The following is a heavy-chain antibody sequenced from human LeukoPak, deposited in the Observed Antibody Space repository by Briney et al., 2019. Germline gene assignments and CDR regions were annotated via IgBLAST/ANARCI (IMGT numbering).Heavy chain of an antibody. D-gene: IGHD2-15*01. V-gene: IGHV3-23*01. CDR3: AKSWGYCLDY. CDR2: ISGSDGST. CDR1: RFTFSNYW. J-gene: IGHJ4*02. Sequence: GGSLRLSCGASRFTFSNYWMSWVRQAPGKGLEWISTISGSDGSTYFADSVEGRFIFSRDNSKNTLYLQMNSLRAEDTAVYYCAKSWGYCLDYWGQGTLVTVSS.